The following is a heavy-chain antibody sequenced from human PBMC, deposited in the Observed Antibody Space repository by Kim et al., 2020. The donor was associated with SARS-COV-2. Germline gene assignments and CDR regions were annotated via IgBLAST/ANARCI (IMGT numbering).Heavy chain of an antibody. D-gene: IGHD4-17*01. CDR3: ARLPDNYGGNLFDY. Sequence: SETLSLTCTVSGGSVSSGSYYWSWIRQPPGKGLEWIGYIYYSGSTNYNPSLKSRVTISVDTSKNQFSLKLSSVTAADTAVYYCARLPDNYGGNLFDYCAWEALLTHSS. V-gene: IGHV4-61*01. CDR2: IYYSGST. J-gene: IGHJ4*02. CDR1: GGSVSSGSYY.